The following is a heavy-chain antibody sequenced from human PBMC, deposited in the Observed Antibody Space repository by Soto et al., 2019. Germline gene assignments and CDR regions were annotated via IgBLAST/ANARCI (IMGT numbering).Heavy chain of an antibody. D-gene: IGHD6-19*01. V-gene: IGHV4-59*08. J-gene: IGHJ4*02. CDR1: CGSISSYY. CDR2: IYYSVTT. Sequence: SETLSLTCTVACGSISSYYWSWIRQPPGNGLYCIGYIYYSVTTIXXPSLKSRXXISVDTSKNHXSLKLXSVTAADTALYYCARRGSINSGWPLWVQGTLVTVSS. CDR3: ARRGSINSGWPL.